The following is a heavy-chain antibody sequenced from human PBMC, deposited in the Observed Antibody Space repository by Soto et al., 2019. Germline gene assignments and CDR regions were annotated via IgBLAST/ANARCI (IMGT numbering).Heavy chain of an antibody. Sequence: GGSLRLSCAASGFTFSSYAMSWVRQAPGKGLEWVSAISGSGGSTYYADSVKGRFTISRDNSKNTLYMQMNSLRAEDTAVYYCAKHGPNIVVVPAGTYFDYWGQGTLVTVS. J-gene: IGHJ4*02. V-gene: IGHV3-23*01. CDR2: ISGSGGST. CDR1: GFTFSSYA. D-gene: IGHD2-2*01. CDR3: AKHGPNIVVVPAGTYFDY.